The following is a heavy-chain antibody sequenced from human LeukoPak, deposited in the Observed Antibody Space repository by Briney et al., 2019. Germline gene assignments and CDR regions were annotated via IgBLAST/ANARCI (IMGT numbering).Heavy chain of an antibody. V-gene: IGHV4-38-2*01. CDR2: FYHGGST. CDR3: ARTSLTGILHDFDP. Sequence: SETLSLTCAVSGYSIINNNYWGWIRQPPGKGLEWIGHFYHGGSTYYNPSLKSRVTISVDTSKNQFSVKLNSVTAADTAVYYCARTSLTGILHDFDPWGQGTLVTVSS. D-gene: IGHD3/OR15-3a*01. J-gene: IGHJ5*02. CDR1: GYSIINNNY.